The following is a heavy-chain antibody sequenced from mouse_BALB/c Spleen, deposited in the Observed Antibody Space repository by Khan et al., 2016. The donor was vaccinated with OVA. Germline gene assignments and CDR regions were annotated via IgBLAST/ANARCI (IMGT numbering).Heavy chain of an antibody. V-gene: IGHV14-1*02. CDR2: IDPENGNT. CDR1: GFNIKDYY. Sequence: VQLKESGAELVRPGALVKLSCKASGFNIKDYYMLWVKQRPEQGLEWIGWIDPENGNTIYDPKFQAKASITADTSSNTAYLQLSSLTSEDTAVYYGARRGYGNYWFAYWGQGTLVTVSA. CDR3: ARRGYGNYWFAY. D-gene: IGHD2-1*01. J-gene: IGHJ3*01.